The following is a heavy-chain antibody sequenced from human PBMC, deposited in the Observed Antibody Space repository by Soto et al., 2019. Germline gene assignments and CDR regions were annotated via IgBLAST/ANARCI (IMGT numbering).Heavy chain of an antibody. D-gene: IGHD1-1*01. CDR1: EFTVSSNY. V-gene: IGHV3-66*01. J-gene: IGHJ6*02. Sequence: EVQLVESGGGLVQPGGSLRLSCAASEFTVSSNYMSWVRQAPGKGLEWVSVIYSGGSTYYADSVNGRFTISRDNSKNTLYVPMTSLRAEDTAVYYCARARITTGMDVWGQGTTVTVAS. CDR3: ARARITTGMDV. CDR2: IYSGGST.